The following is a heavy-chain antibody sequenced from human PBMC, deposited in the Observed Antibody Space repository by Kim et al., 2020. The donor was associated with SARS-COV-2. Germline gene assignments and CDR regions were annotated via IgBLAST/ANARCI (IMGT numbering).Heavy chain of an antibody. CDR1: GGSFSGYH. J-gene: IGHJ4*02. V-gene: IGHV4-34*01. CDR3: ARGYGSTWPTSNF. CDR2: INHKGIT. D-gene: IGHD1-26*01. Sequence: SETLSLTCAVYGGSFSGYHWNWIRQPPGKGLEWIGEINHKGITSYTPSLKSRVTISGDTSTNQLFLNLGSVTAADTAVYFCARGYGSTWPTSNFWGQGTLVTVSS.